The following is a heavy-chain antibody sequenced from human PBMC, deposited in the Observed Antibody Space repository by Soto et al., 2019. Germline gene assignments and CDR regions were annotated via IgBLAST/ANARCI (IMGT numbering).Heavy chain of an antibody. Sequence: EVQLVESGGGLVQPGGSLRLSCASSGCTLSCYWMHWVRQTPGKGLEWVSRIKGDVTTTNYADSVRGRFTITRDNANSTLSMKMNSPRVDDTAVYCGSRGLKGQFGLDVWGQGTRAIVS. CDR3: SRGLKGQFGLDV. V-gene: IGHV3-74*01. CDR1: GCTLSCYW. J-gene: IGHJ6*02. CDR2: IKGDVTTT.